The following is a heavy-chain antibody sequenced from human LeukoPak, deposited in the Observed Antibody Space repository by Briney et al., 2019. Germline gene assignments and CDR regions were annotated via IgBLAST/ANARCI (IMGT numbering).Heavy chain of an antibody. CDR1: GGTFSSYA. CDR3: AREVMVRGVITKYYFDY. D-gene: IGHD3-10*01. J-gene: IGHJ4*02. Sequence: SVKVSCKASGGTFSSYAISWVRQAPGQGLEWMGGTIPIFGTANYAQKFQGRVTVTADESTSTAYMERSSLRSEDTAVYYCAREVMVRGVITKYYFDYWGQGTLVTVSS. V-gene: IGHV1-69*13. CDR2: TIPIFGTA.